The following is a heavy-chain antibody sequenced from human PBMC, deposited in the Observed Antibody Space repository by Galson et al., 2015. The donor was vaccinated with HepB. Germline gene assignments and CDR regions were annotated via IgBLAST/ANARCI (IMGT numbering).Heavy chain of an antibody. Sequence: SLRLSCAASGFTFSSYWMSWVRQAPGKGLEWVANIKQDGSEKYYVDSVKGRFTISRDNAKNSLYLQMNSLRAEDTAVYYCARAGYYDFWSGYLLHGMDVCGQGTTVTVSS. CDR2: IKQDGSEK. V-gene: IGHV3-7*03. D-gene: IGHD3-3*01. J-gene: IGHJ6*02. CDR1: GFTFSSYW. CDR3: ARAGYYDFWSGYLLHGMDV.